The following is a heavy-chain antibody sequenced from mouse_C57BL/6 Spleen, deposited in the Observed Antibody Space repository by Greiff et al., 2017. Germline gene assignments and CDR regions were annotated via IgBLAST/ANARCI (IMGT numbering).Heavy chain of an antibody. D-gene: IGHD2-5*01. J-gene: IGHJ4*01. CDR1: GYTFTDYY. Sequence: EVQLQQSGPVLVKPGASVKMSCKASGYTFTDYYMNWVKQSHGKSLEWIGVINPYNGGTSYNQKFKGKATLTVDKSSSTAYMELNSLTSEDSAVYYCARWDSNEDYYAMDYWGQGTSVTVSS. CDR3: ARWDSNEDYYAMDY. CDR2: INPYNGGT. V-gene: IGHV1-19*01.